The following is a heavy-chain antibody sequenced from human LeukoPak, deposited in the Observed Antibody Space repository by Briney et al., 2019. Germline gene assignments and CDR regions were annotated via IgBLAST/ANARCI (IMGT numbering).Heavy chain of an antibody. V-gene: IGHV4-39*01. CDR3: ARQTGSGLFILP. D-gene: IGHD3/OR15-3a*01. Sequence: GSLRLSCAASGFTFNDYGMSWVRQAPGKGLEWIGSIYYSGSTYYNPSLKSQVSISIDTSKNQFSLRLTSVTAADTAVYYCARQTGSGLFILPGGQGTLVTVSS. CDR1: GFTFNDYG. CDR2: IYYSGST. J-gene: IGHJ4*02.